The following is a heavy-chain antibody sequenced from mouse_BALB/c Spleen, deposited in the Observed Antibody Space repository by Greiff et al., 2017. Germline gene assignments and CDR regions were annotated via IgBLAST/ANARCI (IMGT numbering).Heavy chain of an antibody. J-gene: IGHJ2*01. Sequence: QVQLKESGAELVRPGSSVKISCKASGYAFSSYWMNWVKQRPGQGLEWIGQIYPGDGDTNYNGKFKGKATLTADKSSSTAYMQLSSLTSEDSAVYFCARSIQLDYFDYWGQGTTLTVSS. CDR1: GYAFSSYW. V-gene: IGHV1-80*01. D-gene: IGHD4-1*02. CDR2: IYPGDGDT. CDR3: ARSIQLDYFDY.